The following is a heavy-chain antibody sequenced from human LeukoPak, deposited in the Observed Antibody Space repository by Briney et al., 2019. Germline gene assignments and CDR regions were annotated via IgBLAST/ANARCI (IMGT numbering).Heavy chain of an antibody. CDR1: GFTFSNFA. J-gene: IGHJ6*02. Sequence: GGSLRLSCAASGFTFSNFAMSWVRQTPEKGLEGVSAISGSDGRLFYADSVRGRFTISRDNSKNTLYLQMNSLRAEDTAVYYCAKDPVRPDYYYYYGMDVWGQGTTVTVSS. CDR2: ISGSDGRL. D-gene: IGHD3-10*01. CDR3: AKDPVRPDYYYYYGMDV. V-gene: IGHV3-23*01.